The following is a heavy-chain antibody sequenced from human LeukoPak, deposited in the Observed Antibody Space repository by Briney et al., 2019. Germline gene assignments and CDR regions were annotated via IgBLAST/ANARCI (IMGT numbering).Heavy chain of an antibody. D-gene: IGHD3-22*01. CDR2: ISVGSNYI. CDR1: GYTFSSYS. V-gene: IGHV3-21*01. Sequence: GGSLRLSCAASGYTFSSYSINWVRQAPGKGLEWVSSISVGSNYIYYADSVRGRFSISRDDARNSLYLQMDSLRGDDTAVYYCARLRRNSDRSGYYYYYDYWGQGTLVTVSS. J-gene: IGHJ4*02. CDR3: ARLRRNSDRSGYYYYYDY.